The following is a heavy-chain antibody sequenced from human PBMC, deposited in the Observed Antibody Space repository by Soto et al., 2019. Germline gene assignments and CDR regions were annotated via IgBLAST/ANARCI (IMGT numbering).Heavy chain of an antibody. CDR2: ISASGYSA. Sequence: GTLRLSCAAAGFHFRHYAMSWVRQAPGKGLELVSIISASGYSAYYGGAVKGRFTTSRDNSSSTLYLKMNGLRAEDTAVNYCAKGDLLWDRFDLWGQGTLVPVSS. J-gene: IGHJ4*02. CDR3: AKGDLLWDRFDL. V-gene: IGHV3-23*01. D-gene: IGHD3-16*01. CDR1: GFHFRHYA.